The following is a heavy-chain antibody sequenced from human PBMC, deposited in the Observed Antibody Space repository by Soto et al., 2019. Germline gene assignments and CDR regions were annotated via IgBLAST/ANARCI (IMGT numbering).Heavy chain of an antibody. J-gene: IGHJ4*01. CDR3: TTGYHRAGWDGY. CDR2: IKRKADGGTP. Sequence: GGSLRLSCAASGFAFSNGWMNGVRQAPGEGLEWGGRIKRKADGGTPDYAAPVKGRFTISRDDSKNTLYLQMNTLKPEDTAVYYCTTGYHRAGWDGYWGHGTLVTVSS. CDR1: GFAFSNGW. V-gene: IGHV3-15*07. D-gene: IGHD1-26*01.